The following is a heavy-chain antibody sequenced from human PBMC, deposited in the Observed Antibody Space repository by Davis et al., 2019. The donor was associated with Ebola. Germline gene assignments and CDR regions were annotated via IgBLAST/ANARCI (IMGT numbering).Heavy chain of an antibody. CDR1: GSNFIIYA. CDR3: ARDPYGGASRPYSYYYMDV. Sequence: GGSLRLSCAASGSNFIIYAMHWVRQAPGKGLEWVSTIGVRGDVSYYADSVKGRFTVSRDSSKNTIFLQMSSLRADDTAIYYCARDPYGGASRPYSYYYMDVWGKGTTVTVSS. D-gene: IGHD2-21*01. J-gene: IGHJ6*03. CDR2: IGVRGDVS. V-gene: IGHV3-23*01.